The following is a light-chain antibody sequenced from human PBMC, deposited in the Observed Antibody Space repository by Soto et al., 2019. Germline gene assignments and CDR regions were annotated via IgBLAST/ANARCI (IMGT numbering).Light chain of an antibody. Sequence: ASQLTQKPSSLSASVGDRVTITCRASQGISSALAWNQQKPGKAPKLLIYDASSLQSGVPSRFSGSGSGTDFTLTISSLQPEDFATYYCQHFNNYLRTFGQGTKV. J-gene: IGKJ1*01. CDR3: QHFNNYLRT. V-gene: IGKV1D-13*01. CDR1: QGISSA. CDR2: DAS.